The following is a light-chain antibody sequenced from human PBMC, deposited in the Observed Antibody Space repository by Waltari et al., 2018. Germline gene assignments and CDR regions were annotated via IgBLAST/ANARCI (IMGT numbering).Light chain of an antibody. V-gene: IGLV3-25*03. CDR2: KDK. Sequence: SFALKQPPSVSVSPGQTARHTCSAYALSSQFAYWYRQRPGQAPPLLIYKDKERPLGIPDRISGSSSGTTATLTISGVQAEDEADYFCQSSDSGGFVTFGDGTKLTV. CDR3: QSSDSGGFVT. J-gene: IGLJ2*01. CDR1: ALSSQF.